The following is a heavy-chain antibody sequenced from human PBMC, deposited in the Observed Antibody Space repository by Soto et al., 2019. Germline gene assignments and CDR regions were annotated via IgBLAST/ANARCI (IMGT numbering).Heavy chain of an antibody. Sequence: SVKVSCKASGFTFTSSAFQWVRQARGQRLEWIGGIAVVSGYTNYAQRFQDRVTLTRDMSTATTYMELSRLTSEDTAIYYCAADAPGWQQMVLSDSWGQGTLVTV. CDR2: IAVVSGYT. D-gene: IGHD2-8*01. V-gene: IGHV1-58*01. J-gene: IGHJ4*02. CDR3: AADAPGWQQMVLSDS. CDR1: GFTFTSSA.